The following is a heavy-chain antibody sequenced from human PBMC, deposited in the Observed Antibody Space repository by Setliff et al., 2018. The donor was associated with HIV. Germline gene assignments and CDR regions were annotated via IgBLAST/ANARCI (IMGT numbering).Heavy chain of an antibody. V-gene: IGHV4-39*01. Sequence: SETLSLTCTVSGDSITRSSSYYWGWIRQPPGKGLEWIGSIHQSGSTYYSPSLKSQLTISIDTSKNHFSLRVSSLTAADTAVYYCARQLGGGGDYWGQGVLVTVSS. CDR2: IHQSGST. D-gene: IGHD2-15*01. J-gene: IGHJ4*02. CDR3: ARQLGGGGDY. CDR1: GDSITRSSSYY.